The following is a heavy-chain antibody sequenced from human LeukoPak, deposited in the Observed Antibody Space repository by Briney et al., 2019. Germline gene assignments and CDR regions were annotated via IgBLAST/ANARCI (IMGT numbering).Heavy chain of an antibody. J-gene: IGHJ4*02. CDR3: ARLVT. Sequence: PAETLSLTCSVSGGSISSCTYSWGWIRQPPGKGLEWIGEINHSGSTNYNPSLKSRVTISVDTSKNQFSLKLSSVTAADTAVYYCARLVTWGQGTLVTVSS. V-gene: IGHV4-39*07. CDR1: GGSISSCTYS. CDR2: INHSGST. D-gene: IGHD2-21*02.